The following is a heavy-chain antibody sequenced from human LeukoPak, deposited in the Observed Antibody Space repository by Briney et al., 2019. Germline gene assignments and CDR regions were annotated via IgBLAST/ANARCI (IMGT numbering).Heavy chain of an antibody. D-gene: IGHD6-19*01. CDR1: GFTFSSYW. CDR2: INQDGSAK. J-gene: IGHJ4*02. Sequence: GGSLRLSCAASGFTFSSYWMTWVRQAPGKGLEWVANINQDGSAKYYEDSVKGRFTISRDNARNSLYLQVNSLRAEDMAVYYCARDGVAVAGLFDYWGQGTLVTVSS. CDR3: ARDGVAVAGLFDY. V-gene: IGHV3-7*01.